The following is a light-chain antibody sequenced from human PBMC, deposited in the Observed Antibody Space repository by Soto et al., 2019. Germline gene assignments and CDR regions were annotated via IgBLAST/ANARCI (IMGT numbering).Light chain of an antibody. CDR3: QTYDSSVSGSV. CDR1: SSNIGAVYD. CDR2: GNT. V-gene: IGLV1-40*01. J-gene: IGLJ1*01. Sequence: QSVLTQPPSVSGAPGQRVTISCTGSSSNIGAVYDVHWYQQLPGTAPKLLIYGNTNRPSGVPDRFSGSKSGTSASLAITGLQAEDEADYYCQTYDSSVSGSVFGTGTKVTVI.